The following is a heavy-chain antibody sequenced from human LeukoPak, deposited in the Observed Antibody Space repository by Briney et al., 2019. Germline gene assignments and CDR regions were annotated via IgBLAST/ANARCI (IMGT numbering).Heavy chain of an antibody. J-gene: IGHJ3*02. CDR3: ARAPGGYGSGSRGAFDI. D-gene: IGHD3-10*01. CDR1: GDSISSGGYS. V-gene: IGHV4-30-4*07. CDR2: IHDSGST. Sequence: SETLSLTCAVSGDSISSGGYSWSWIRQPPGKGLEWIAYIHDSGSTYNNPSLKTRLSISIDTSKNQFSLKLNSVTAADTAVYYCARAPGGYGSGSRGAFDIWGQGTMVTFSS.